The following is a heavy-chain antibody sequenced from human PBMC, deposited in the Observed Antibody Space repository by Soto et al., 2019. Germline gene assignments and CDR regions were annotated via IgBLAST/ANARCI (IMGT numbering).Heavy chain of an antibody. CDR2: IYYSGST. CDR1: GGSISSGDYY. D-gene: IGHD2-2*01. CDR3: ARDSIVVVQQRLYYYGMDV. V-gene: IGHV4-30-4*01. J-gene: IGHJ6*02. Sequence: PSETLSLTCTVSGGSISSGDYYWSWIRQPPGKGLEWIGYIYYSGSTYYNPSLKSRVTISVDTSKNQFSLKLSSVTAADTAVYYCARDSIVVVQQRLYYYGMDVWGQGTTVTVSS.